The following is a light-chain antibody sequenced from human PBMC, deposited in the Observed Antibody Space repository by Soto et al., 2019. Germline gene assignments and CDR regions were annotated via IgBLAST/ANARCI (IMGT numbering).Light chain of an antibody. V-gene: IGKV1-5*01. CDR2: DAS. CDR3: QQYNSSPWT. CDR1: QTISEW. Sequence: DIQMTQSPSPLSASIGDRVTITCRASQTISEWLAWYQQKPGKAPEVLIYDASSLESGVPSRFSGSGSGTEVTLPISSLQPEDSATYYCQQYNSSPWTFGQGTKVEI. J-gene: IGKJ1*01.